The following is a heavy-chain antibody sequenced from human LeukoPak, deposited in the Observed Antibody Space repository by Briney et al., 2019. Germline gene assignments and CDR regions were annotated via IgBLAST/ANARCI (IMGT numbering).Heavy chain of an antibody. V-gene: IGHV3-74*03. D-gene: IGHD2-21*01. CDR2: IDERGSNA. J-gene: IGHJ4*02. CDR3: IRDEALWRLDY. CDR1: GFTFSNHW. Sequence: GAPLRLSCAASGFTFSNHWMHWVRQTPGKGLVWVSRIDERGSNAMYADSVKGRFSISRDNAKNTVNLQMNSLSAEDTGVYYCIRDEALWRLDYWGQGTLVTVSS.